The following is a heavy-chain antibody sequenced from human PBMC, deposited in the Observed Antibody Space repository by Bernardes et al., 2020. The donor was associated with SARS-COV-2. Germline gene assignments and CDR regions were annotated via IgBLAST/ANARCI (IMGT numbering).Heavy chain of an antibody. D-gene: IGHD3-16*02. V-gene: IGHV3-30*03. CDR2: MSYDGSNK. Sequence: GGTLRLSCAACGFTFSRYGIHWVRKTPGKGLEWVAVMSYDGSNKYFADSVKGRFTISRDNSKNTLYLQMSSLRPEDTAVYYCAREGVPSDSLWGGYRYGWFDPWGQGTLVVVSS. CDR1: GFTFSRYG. CDR3: AREGVPSDSLWGGYRYGWFDP. J-gene: IGHJ5*02.